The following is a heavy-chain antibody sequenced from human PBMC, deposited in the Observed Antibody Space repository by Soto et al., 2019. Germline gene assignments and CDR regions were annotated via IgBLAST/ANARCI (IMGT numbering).Heavy chain of an antibody. D-gene: IGHD6-13*01. Sequence: SGGSLRLSCAASGFTFSDYYMSWIRQAPGKGLEWISYISNSSSYTNYADSVKGRFTISRDNAKNSLYLQMNSLRAEDTAVYYCARGSVGAAGHYWGQGTLVTVSS. J-gene: IGHJ4*02. CDR3: ARGSVGAAGHY. CDR1: GFTFSDYY. V-gene: IGHV3-11*06. CDR2: ISNSSSYT.